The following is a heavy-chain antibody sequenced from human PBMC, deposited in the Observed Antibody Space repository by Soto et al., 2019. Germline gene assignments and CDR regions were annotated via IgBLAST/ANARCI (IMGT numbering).Heavy chain of an antibody. V-gene: IGHV3-11*06. CDR2: IDGSSDYT. D-gene: IGHD2-8*01. CDR3: ARDLRFSSTNYFDF. CDR1: GFLFTDYY. J-gene: IGHJ4*01. Sequence: QVQLVESGGGLVKPGGSLRLSCTASGFLFTDYYMSWIRQPPGKGLEWLAYIDGSSDYTNSADSVKGRFTISRDNAKNSVFLQMNNLRADDTAVYYCARDLRFSSTNYFDFWGRATLVTVSS.